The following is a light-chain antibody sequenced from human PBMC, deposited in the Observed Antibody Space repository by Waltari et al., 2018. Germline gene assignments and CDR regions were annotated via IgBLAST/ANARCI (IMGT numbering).Light chain of an antibody. V-gene: IGLV2-23*02. Sequence: QSALTQPASVSGSPGQSITISCTGTTSDVGGYSLVSWYQQHPGKAPKLMIYQVNKRPSGVSNRFSGSKSGSTAARTVSGLEAEDESDYYGSSYAGSSTFWVFGGGTKLTVL. CDR3: SSYAGSSTFWV. CDR2: QVN. J-gene: IGLJ3*02. CDR1: TSDVGGYSL.